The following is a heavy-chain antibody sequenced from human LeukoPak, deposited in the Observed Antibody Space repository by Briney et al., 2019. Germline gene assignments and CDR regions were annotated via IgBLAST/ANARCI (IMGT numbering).Heavy chain of an antibody. J-gene: IGHJ4*02. CDR2: VNSYNVDT. CDR3: ATSRDGYNYPLPFDF. D-gene: IGHD5-24*01. CDR1: EYTFTGYY. V-gene: IGHV1-18*04. Sequence: ASVKVSCKTSEYTFTGYYMHWVRQAPGQGLEWMGWVNSYNVDTNYAQNLQGRVTMTTDTSTSTAYMELRSLRSDDTAIYYCATSRDGYNYPLPFDFWGQGTLVTVSS.